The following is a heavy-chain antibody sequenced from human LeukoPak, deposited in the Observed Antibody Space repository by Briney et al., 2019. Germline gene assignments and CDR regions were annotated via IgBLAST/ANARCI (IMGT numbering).Heavy chain of an antibody. CDR3: AKDEYYYGSGSYATDY. D-gene: IGHD3-10*01. Sequence: PGGSLRLSCVASGFTFSSYAMNWVRQAAGKGLEWVSGIGSRGADTYYADTVKGRFTISRDNYKNTLYLQMNSLRAEDTAVYYCAKDEYYYGSGSYATDYWGQGTLVTVSS. CDR1: GFTFSSYA. V-gene: IGHV3-23*01. CDR2: IGSRGADT. J-gene: IGHJ4*02.